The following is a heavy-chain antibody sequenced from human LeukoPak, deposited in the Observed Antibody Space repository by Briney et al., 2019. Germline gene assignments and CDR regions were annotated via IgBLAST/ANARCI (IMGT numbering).Heavy chain of an antibody. V-gene: IGHV4-34*01. Sequence: SETLSLTCAVYGGSFSGYYWSWIRQPPGKGLEWIGEINHSGSTNYNPSLKSRVTISVDTSKNQFSLKLSSVTAADTAVYYCARYEEFGRNHHYLDAWGKGTTVTVSS. J-gene: IGHJ6*03. CDR3: ARYEEFGRNHHYLDA. D-gene: IGHD1-14*01. CDR2: INHSGST. CDR1: GGSFSGYY.